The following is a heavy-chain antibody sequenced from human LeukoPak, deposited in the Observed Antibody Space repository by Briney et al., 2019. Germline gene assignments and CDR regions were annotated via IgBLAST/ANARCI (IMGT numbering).Heavy chain of an antibody. J-gene: IGHJ5*02. CDR1: GFTVSSNS. CDR2: IYSDNT. D-gene: IGHD6-13*01. CDR3: AREPSYSSSWYTTCDH. Sequence: GGSLRLSCTVSGFTVSSNSMSWVRQAPGKGLEWVSFIYSDNTHYSDSVKGRFTSSRDNAKKSLYLQMNSLRAEDTAVYYCAREPSYSSSWYTTCDHWGQGILVTVSS. V-gene: IGHV3-53*01.